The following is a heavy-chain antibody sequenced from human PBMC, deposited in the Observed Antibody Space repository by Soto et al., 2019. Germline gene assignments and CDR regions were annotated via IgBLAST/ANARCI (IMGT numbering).Heavy chain of an antibody. D-gene: IGHD3-3*01. CDR1: GFTFSSYA. J-gene: IGHJ6*02. V-gene: IGHV3-23*01. CDR2: ISGSGGRT. Sequence: PGGSLRLPCAASGFTFSSYAMSGVRQAPGKGLEWVSGISGSGGRTYYADSVKGRFTISRDNSKHTLYLQMNSLRAEDTAVYYCAKADDFWSSYHIYYYYGMDVWGQGTTVTVSS. CDR3: AKADDFWSSYHIYYYYGMDV.